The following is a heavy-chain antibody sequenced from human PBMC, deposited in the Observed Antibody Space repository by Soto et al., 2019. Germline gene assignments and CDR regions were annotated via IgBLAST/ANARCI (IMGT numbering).Heavy chain of an antibody. V-gene: IGHV5-51*01. CDR1: GYSFTTYC. CDR3: ARHILLGISPREYSAMDV. Sequence: EVQLVQSGAEVKKSGESLKISCQGCGYSFTTYCIGWLRQMPGKGLEWVGIIRPGDSDTRYSPSFQGQVTISADKSISTPYLQWSSLKASDTAMYYCARHILLGISPREYSAMDVWGQGTAVTVS. D-gene: IGHD2-15*01. J-gene: IGHJ6*02. CDR2: IRPGDSDT.